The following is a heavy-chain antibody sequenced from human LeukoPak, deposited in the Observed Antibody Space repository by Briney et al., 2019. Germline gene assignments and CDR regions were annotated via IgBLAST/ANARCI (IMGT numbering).Heavy chain of an antibody. D-gene: IGHD2-2*03. Sequence: GGSLRLSCEASGFTFSHFGMHGVGQAPGKGVEGVAVIRSDESDKYYIDSMKGRLTISRDTSTNTLFLQMYSLRSEDTAVYYCARDSSNERDSDGSFDSWGQGTLVTVSS. J-gene: IGHJ4*02. CDR3: ARDSSNERDSDGSFDS. CDR2: IRSDESDK. CDR1: GFTFSHFG. V-gene: IGHV3-30*02.